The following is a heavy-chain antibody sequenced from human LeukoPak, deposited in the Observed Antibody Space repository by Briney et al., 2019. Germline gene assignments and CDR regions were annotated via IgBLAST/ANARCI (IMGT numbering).Heavy chain of an antibody. J-gene: IGHJ3*02. Sequence: GGTLRLSCAASGFTFRTYDMKWVRQATGKGLEYVSAITGDGGYTYYANYVKGRFTISRDNSNKTLYLQMGTLRADDIAVYYCARVSTNDRRNAFDIWGQGTIVTVSS. V-gene: IGHV3-64*01. CDR3: ARVSTNDRRNAFDI. CDR2: ITGDGGYT. CDR1: GFTFRTYD. D-gene: IGHD2-8*01.